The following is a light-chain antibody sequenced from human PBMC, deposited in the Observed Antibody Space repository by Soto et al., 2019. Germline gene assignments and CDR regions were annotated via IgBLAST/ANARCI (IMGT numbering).Light chain of an antibody. V-gene: IGKV3-20*01. CDR1: QRVSASY. CDR2: DAS. CDR3: QQYGGSPPGYV. J-gene: IGKJ2*01. Sequence: EIVLSQSPGTLSLSPGERATLSCRASQRVSASYLAWYQQKPGQSPRLLIYDASSRATGIPDRFSGNGSGTDFTLTINSLEPEDFAVYFCQQYGGSPPGYVFGQGTKLEI.